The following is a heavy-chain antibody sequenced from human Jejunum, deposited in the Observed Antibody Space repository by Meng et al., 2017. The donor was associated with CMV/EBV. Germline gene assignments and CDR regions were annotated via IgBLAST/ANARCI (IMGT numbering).Heavy chain of an antibody. D-gene: IGHD5-24*01. J-gene: IGHJ6*02. CDR2: INRGDSVI. V-gene: IGHV3-48*03. CDR3: AKDQGIHGFTMDV. Sequence: SEFTLSNHDMNWVRQAPGKGLEWLSHINRGDSVILYADSVRGRFTISRDVAKNSVYLQMNTLRVEDTGVYYCAKDQGIHGFTMDVWGQGTAVTVSS. CDR1: EFTLSNHD.